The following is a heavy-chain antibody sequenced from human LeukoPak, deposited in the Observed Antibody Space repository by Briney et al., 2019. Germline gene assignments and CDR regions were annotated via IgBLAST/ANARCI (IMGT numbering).Heavy chain of an antibody. J-gene: IGHJ6*02. Sequence: SETLSLTCTVSGGSISGGGYYWSWIRQHPGKGLEWIGYIYYSGSSYYNPSLKSRVTISVDTSKNQFSLKLSSVTAADTAVYYCAGGERNLYYYYGMDVWGQGTTVTVSS. D-gene: IGHD4-17*01. CDR2: IYYSGSS. CDR3: AGGERNLYYYYGMDV. CDR1: GGSISGGGYY. V-gene: IGHV4-31*03.